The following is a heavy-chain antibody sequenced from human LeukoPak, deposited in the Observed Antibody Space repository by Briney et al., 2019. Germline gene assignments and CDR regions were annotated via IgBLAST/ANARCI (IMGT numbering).Heavy chain of an antibody. CDR3: ARDSWTVTTSRNMDY. CDR2: ISSSSSYI. V-gene: IGHV3-21*01. CDR1: GFTLSGYS. J-gene: IGHJ4*02. Sequence: GGCLRLSCAASGFTLSGYSMNWVRQAPGKGLEGGSSISSSSSYIYYADSVKGRFTISRDNAKNSLYLQMNRLRAEDTAVYYCARDSWTVTTSRNMDYWGQGTLVTVSS. D-gene: IGHD4-17*01.